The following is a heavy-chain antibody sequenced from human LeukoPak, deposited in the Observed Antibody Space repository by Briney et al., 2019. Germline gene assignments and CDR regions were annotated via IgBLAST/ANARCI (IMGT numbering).Heavy chain of an antibody. J-gene: IGHJ4*02. D-gene: IGHD5-18*01. CDR3: ARDLLSGVDTAMVVGDY. Sequence: GSLRLSCAASGFTFSSYAMHWVRQAPGKGLEYVSAISSNGGSTYYANSVKGRFTISRDNSKNTLYLQMGSLRAEDMAVYYCARDLLSGVDTAMVVGDYWGQGTLVTVSS. CDR1: GFTFSSYA. CDR2: ISSNGGST. V-gene: IGHV3-64*01.